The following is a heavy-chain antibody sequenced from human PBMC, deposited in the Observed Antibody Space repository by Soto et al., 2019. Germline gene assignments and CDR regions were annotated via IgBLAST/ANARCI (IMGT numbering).Heavy chain of an antibody. CDR3: ARGSDYVGWFEP. Sequence: LSLTCTVSGGSISSYYWSWIRQPPGNGLEWIGYIYYSGSTNYNPSLKSRVTISVDTSKNQFSLKLSSVTAADTAVYYCARGSDYVGWFEPWGQGTLVTVSS. CDR1: GGSISSYY. V-gene: IGHV4-59*01. CDR2: IYYSGST. J-gene: IGHJ5*02. D-gene: IGHD4-17*01.